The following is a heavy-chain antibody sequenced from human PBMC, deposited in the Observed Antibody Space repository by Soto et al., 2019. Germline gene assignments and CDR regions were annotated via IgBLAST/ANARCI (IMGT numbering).Heavy chain of an antibody. CDR3: ARSTLNYYYYGMDV. D-gene: IGHD4-4*01. CDR1: GFTVSSNY. Sequence: GSLRLSCAASGFTVSSNYMSWVRQAPGKGLEWVSVIYSGGSTYYADSVKGRFTISRDNSKNTLYLQMNSLRAEDTAVYYCARSTLNYYYYGMDVWGQGTTVTVSS. CDR2: IYSGGST. J-gene: IGHJ6*02. V-gene: IGHV3-53*01.